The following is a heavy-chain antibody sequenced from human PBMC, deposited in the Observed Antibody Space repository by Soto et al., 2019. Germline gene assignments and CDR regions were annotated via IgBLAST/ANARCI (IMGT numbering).Heavy chain of an antibody. CDR1: GFTVSSNH. Sequence: EVQLVESGGGLTQPGGSLRLSCAVSGFTVSSNHVTWVRQATGKGLQWVSAIYNDGTTYYADSVKGRFTISRDNSKNTVFLQMNSLRGEDTAVYYCAGYGGNSVWGQGTLVTVSS. J-gene: IGHJ4*02. V-gene: IGHV3-53*01. CDR2: IYNDGTT. CDR3: AGYGGNSV. D-gene: IGHD4-17*01.